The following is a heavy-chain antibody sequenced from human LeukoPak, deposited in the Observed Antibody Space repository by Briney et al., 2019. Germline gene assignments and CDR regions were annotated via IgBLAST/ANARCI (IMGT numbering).Heavy chain of an antibody. J-gene: IGHJ4*02. D-gene: IGHD3-3*01. V-gene: IGHV4-59*12. CDR2: IYYSGST. Sequence: PSETLSLTCTVSGGSISSYYWSWIRQPPGKGLEWIGYIYYSGSTNYNPSLKSRVTMSVDTSKNQFSLKLSSVTAADTAVYYCARGWDYDFWSGSQPFDYWGQGTLATVSS. CDR1: GGSISSYY. CDR3: ARGWDYDFWSGSQPFDY.